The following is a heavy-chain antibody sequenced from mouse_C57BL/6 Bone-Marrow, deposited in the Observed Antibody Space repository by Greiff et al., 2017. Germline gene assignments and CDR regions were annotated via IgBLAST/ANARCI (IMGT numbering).Heavy chain of an antibody. Sequence: VQLQQSGAELAKPGASVKLSCKASGYTFTSYWMHWVKQRPGQGLEWIGYINPSSGYTKYNQKFKGKATLTADKSSSTAYMQLISRTYEDSAVYYCASGYYYAIDDWGQGTSVTVSS. CDR1: GYTFTSYW. J-gene: IGHJ4*01. CDR2: INPSSGYT. D-gene: IGHD1-2*01. V-gene: IGHV1-7*01. CDR3: ASGYYYAIDD.